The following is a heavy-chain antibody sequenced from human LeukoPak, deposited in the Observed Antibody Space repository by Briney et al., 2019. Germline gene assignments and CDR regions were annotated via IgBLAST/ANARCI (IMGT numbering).Heavy chain of an antibody. D-gene: IGHD6-13*01. V-gene: IGHV1-2*02. J-gene: IGHJ5*02. CDR1: GYTFTGYY. CDR3: ARETRVDSSSWYWFDP. CDR2: INPNSGGT. Sequence: ASVKVSCKASGYTFTGYYMHWVRQAPGQGLEWMGWINPNSGGTNYAQKLQGRVTMTTDTSTSTAYMELRSLRSDDTAVYYCARETRVDSSSWYWFDPWGQGTLVTVSS.